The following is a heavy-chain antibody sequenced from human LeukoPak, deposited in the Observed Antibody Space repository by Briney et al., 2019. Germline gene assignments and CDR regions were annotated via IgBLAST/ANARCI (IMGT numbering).Heavy chain of an antibody. D-gene: IGHD1-14*01. CDR2: ISSSSSYI. CDR1: GFTFSSYS. Sequence: KSGGSLRLSCAASGFTFSSYSMNWVRQAPGKGLEWVSSISSSSSYIYYADSVKGRFTISRDNAKNSLYLQMNSLRAEDTAVYYCARDNRPGRSAVYYYMDVWGKGTTVTVSS. J-gene: IGHJ6*03. CDR3: ARDNRPGRSAVYYYMDV. V-gene: IGHV3-21*01.